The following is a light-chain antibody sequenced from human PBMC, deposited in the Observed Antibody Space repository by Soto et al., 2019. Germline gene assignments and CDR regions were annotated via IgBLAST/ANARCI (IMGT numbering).Light chain of an antibody. CDR3: QQYENLPT. V-gene: IGKV1-33*01. Sequence: IRMTQSPSSLSASVGDRVTITCQASQNINNYLNWYQQKPGRAPKLLIYDASKLEAGVPSRFRESGSGTDFTFTISRLQPEDIATYYCQQYENLPTFGQGTRLEIK. CDR2: DAS. J-gene: IGKJ5*01. CDR1: QNINNY.